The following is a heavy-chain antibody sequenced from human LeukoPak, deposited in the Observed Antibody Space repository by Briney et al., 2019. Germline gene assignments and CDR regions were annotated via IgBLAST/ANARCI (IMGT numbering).Heavy chain of an antibody. J-gene: IGHJ4*02. CDR3: AKDVSSDWPSAGFDY. V-gene: IGHV3-30-3*01. CDR2: ISYDGSNK. Sequence: GRSLRLSCAASGFTFSSYAMHWVRQAPGRGLEWVAVISYDGSNKYYADSVKGRFTISRDNSKNTLYLQMNSLRAEDTAVYYCAKDVSSDWPSAGFDYWGQGTLVTVSS. CDR1: GFTFSSYA. D-gene: IGHD6-19*01.